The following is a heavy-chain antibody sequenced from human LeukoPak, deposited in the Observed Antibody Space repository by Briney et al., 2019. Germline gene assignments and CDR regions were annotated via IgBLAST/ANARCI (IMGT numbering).Heavy chain of an antibody. Sequence: GGSLRLSCAASGFTFSSYAMSWVRQASGKGLEWVSAISGSGGSTYYADSVKGRFTISRDNSKNTLYLQMNSLRAEDTAVYYCANFATNVDPATTYFDYWGQGTLVTVSS. CDR2: ISGSGGST. CDR1: GFTFSSYA. J-gene: IGHJ4*02. CDR3: ANFATNVDPATTYFDY. V-gene: IGHV3-23*01. D-gene: IGHD1-26*01.